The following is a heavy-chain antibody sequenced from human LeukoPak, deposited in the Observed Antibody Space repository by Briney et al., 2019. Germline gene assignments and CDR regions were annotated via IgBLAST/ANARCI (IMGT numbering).Heavy chain of an antibody. CDR2: ISSSGSNI. J-gene: IGHJ6*03. V-gene: IGHV3-48*03. D-gene: IGHD1-20*01. CDR1: GFTFSSYE. Sequence: GGSLRLSCAAAGFTFSSYEMNWVRQAPGKGLEWVSYISSSGSNIYYADSVKGRFTIAGDNAKNSLYLQMNSRRAEDTAVYDTARDRGRYNGNDGSYYYYMDVWGKGTTVTVSS. CDR3: ARDRGRYNGNDGSYYYYMDV.